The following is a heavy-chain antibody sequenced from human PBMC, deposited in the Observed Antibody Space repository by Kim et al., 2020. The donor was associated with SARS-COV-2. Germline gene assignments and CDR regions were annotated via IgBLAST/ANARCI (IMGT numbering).Heavy chain of an antibody. CDR3: AMGSSGFVS. D-gene: IGHD3-22*01. CDR2: IYYSGST. J-gene: IGHJ5*02. V-gene: IGHV4-39*01. Sequence: SETLSLTCTVSGGSISSSSYYWGWIRQPPGKGLEWIGSIYYSGSTYYNPSLKSRVTISVDTSKNQFSLKLSSVTAADTAVYYCAMGSSGFVSWGQGTLVTVSS. CDR1: GGSISSSSYY.